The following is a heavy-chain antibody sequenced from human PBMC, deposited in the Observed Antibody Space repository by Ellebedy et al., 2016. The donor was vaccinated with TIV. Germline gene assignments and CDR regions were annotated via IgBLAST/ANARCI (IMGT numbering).Heavy chain of an antibody. CDR2: VYYSGST. D-gene: IGHD2-2*01. V-gene: IGHV4-59*08. CDR3: ARREKMTSWDEGNWFDP. Sequence: MPGGSLRLTCTASGGSISTHYWNWIRQPPGKGLEWIGYVYYSGSTNYSPSLKSRVTISVDTSKNQFSLRLTSVTAADTAVYYCARREKMTSWDEGNWFDPWGQGTLVTVSS. CDR1: GGSISTHY. J-gene: IGHJ5*02.